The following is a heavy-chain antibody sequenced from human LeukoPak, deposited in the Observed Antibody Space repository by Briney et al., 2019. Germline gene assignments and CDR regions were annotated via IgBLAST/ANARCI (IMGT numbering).Heavy chain of an antibody. CDR2: ARYDGSDK. CDR1: GFTFSSHG. CDR3: AKTGGRDGYGFDS. J-gene: IGHJ4*02. V-gene: IGHV3-30*02. Sequence: GGSLRLSCAASGFTFSSHGMHWVRQAPGKGLEWVAVARYDGSDKYYADSVKGRFTISRDNSKNTPYLQMNSLRAEDTALYYCAKTGGRDGYGFDSWGQGTLVTVSP. D-gene: IGHD5-24*01.